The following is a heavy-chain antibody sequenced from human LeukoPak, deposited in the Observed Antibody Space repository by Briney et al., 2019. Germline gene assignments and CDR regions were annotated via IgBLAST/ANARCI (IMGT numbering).Heavy chain of an antibody. D-gene: IGHD5-24*01. V-gene: IGHV3-49*03. CDR2: SRNTVYGCTI. Sequence: QTGGSLRLSCSVSGFKFADYDMSWLRQAPGKGLEWVGFSRNTVYGCTIKYAAAVKGRFTISRDDSKSIAYLQMNSLQSEDTDVYFCSRSTWRYTMDVWGQGTTVTVSS. CDR3: SRSTWRYTMDV. CDR1: GFKFADYD. J-gene: IGHJ6*02.